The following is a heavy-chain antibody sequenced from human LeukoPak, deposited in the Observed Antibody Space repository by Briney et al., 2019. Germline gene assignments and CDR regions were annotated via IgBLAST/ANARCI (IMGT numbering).Heavy chain of an antibody. CDR2: IIPILGIA. Sequence: SVKVSCKASGGTFSSYAISWVRQAPGQGLEWMGRIIPILGIANHAQKFQGRVTITADKSTSTAYMELSSLRSEDTAVYYCARASGWYGERDYFDYWGQGTLVTVSS. V-gene: IGHV1-69*04. D-gene: IGHD6-19*01. CDR3: ARASGWYGERDYFDY. CDR1: GGTFSSYA. J-gene: IGHJ4*02.